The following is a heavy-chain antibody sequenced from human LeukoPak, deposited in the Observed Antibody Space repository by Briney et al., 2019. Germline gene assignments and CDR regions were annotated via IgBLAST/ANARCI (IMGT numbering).Heavy chain of an antibody. CDR1: GFTFSTYS. V-gene: IGHV3-48*04. J-gene: IGHJ4*02. CDR2: ISSSSSTI. D-gene: IGHD6-13*01. CDR3: STSPSFGSSWYQFNY. Sequence: GGSLRLSCGASGFTFSTYSMNWVRQAPGKGLEWVSYISSSSSTIYYADSVKGRFTISRDNAKNSLSLRMNSLRAEDTAVYYCSTSPSFGSSWYQFNYWGQGALVIVSS.